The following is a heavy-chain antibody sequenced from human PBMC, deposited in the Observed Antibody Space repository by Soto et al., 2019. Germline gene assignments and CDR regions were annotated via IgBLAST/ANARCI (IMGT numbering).Heavy chain of an antibody. CDR1: GYIFTTYG. Sequence: QVHLVQSGAEVKKPGASVKVSCKGSGYIFTTYGITWVRQAPGQGLEWMGWISAHNGNTNYAQKLQGRVTVTRDTSTSTAYMELRNLRSDDTAVYYCARGWDGDYWWQGALVTVSS. V-gene: IGHV1-18*01. D-gene: IGHD1-26*01. CDR2: ISAHNGNT. CDR3: ARGWDGDY. J-gene: IGHJ4*02.